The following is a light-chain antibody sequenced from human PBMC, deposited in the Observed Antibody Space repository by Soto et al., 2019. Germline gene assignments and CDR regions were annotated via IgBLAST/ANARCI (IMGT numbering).Light chain of an antibody. CDR3: QQRSDWPWT. Sequence: IVLTQSPATLSLSPGERAPLSCRASQSVSSYLAWYQQNPGQAPRLLMYEASPRATGIPARFSGGGSGTDFTLTSSSLAPEDFAVYYCQQRSDWPWTFGQGTKVDIK. CDR2: EAS. CDR1: QSVSSY. V-gene: IGKV3-11*01. J-gene: IGKJ1*01.